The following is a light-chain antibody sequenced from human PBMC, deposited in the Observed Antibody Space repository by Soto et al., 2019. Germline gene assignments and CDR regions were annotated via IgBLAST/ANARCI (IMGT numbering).Light chain of an antibody. CDR1: QSISSW. CDR3: QQYNYFWA. Sequence: DIKLTQSLFTLSASVGERVTLTCRASQSISSWLAWYQQKPGKAPKLLIYDASNLESGVPSRFSGGGSGTEFSLTISSLQPDDFATYYCQQYNYFWAFGQGTKVDI. J-gene: IGKJ1*01. V-gene: IGKV1-5*01. CDR2: DAS.